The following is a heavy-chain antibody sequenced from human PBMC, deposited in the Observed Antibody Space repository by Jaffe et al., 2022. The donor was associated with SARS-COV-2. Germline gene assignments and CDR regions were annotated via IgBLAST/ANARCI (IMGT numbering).Heavy chain of an antibody. V-gene: IGHV4-4*02. CDR2: IYHSGNT. CDR1: GASISSRNW. J-gene: IGHJ2*01. CDR3: AINYGGNSDGPRWYFDL. D-gene: IGHD2-21*02. Sequence: QVQLQESGPGLVKPSGTLSLTCAVSGASISSRNWWSWVRQPPGKGLEWIGEIYHSGNTNYNPSLKSRVTISVDKSKNQVSLKLYTVTAADTAVYYCAINYGGNSDGPRWYFDLWGRGTLVTVSS.